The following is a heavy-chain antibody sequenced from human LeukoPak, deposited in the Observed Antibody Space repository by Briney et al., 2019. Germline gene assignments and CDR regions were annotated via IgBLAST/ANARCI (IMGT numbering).Heavy chain of an antibody. Sequence: GRSLRLSCAASGFTFSSYAMHWVRQAPGKGLEWVAVISYDGSNKYYADSVKGRFTISRDNSKNTLYLQMNSLRAEDTAVYYCARESEPRPIWFVGGEHYYFDYWGQGTLVTVSS. CDR1: GFTFSSYA. CDR3: ARESEPRPIWFVGGEHYYFDY. V-gene: IGHV3-30-3*01. J-gene: IGHJ4*02. CDR2: ISYDGSNK. D-gene: IGHD3-10*01.